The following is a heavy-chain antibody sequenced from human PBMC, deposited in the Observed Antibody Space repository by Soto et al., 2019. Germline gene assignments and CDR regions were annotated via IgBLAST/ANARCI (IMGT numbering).Heavy chain of an antibody. V-gene: IGHV3-23*01. CDR3: AKSNTYCSGGSCSEYFQH. CDR1: GFTFSSYA. CDR2: ISGSGGST. J-gene: IGHJ1*01. Sequence: VVSLRLSCAASGFTFSSYAVSWVRQAPWKGLEWVSAISGSGGSTYYADSVKGRFTISRDNSKNTLYLQMNSLRAEDTAVYCCAKSNTYCSGGSCSEYFQHWGQGTLVTVSS. D-gene: IGHD2-15*01.